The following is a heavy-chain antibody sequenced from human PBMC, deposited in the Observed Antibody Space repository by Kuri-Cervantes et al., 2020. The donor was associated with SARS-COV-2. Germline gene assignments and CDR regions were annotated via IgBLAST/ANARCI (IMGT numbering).Heavy chain of an antibody. Sequence: GGSLRLSCAVSGFTFSGYGMHWVRQAPGKGLEWVAVISYDGSDKYYADSVKGRFTISRDNSKNTLHLQMNSLRAEDTAVYYCAKSYYYDSSGYSDWKGHYYYYGMDVWGQGTTVTVSS. CDR3: AKSYYYDSSGYSDWKGHYYYYGMDV. CDR1: GFTFSGYG. CDR2: ISYDGSDK. D-gene: IGHD3-22*01. V-gene: IGHV3-30*18. J-gene: IGHJ6*02.